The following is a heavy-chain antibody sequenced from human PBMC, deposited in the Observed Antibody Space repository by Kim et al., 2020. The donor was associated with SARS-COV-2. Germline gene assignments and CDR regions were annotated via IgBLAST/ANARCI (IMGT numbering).Heavy chain of an antibody. D-gene: IGHD2-21*02. J-gene: IGHJ3*02. V-gene: IGHV4-59*01. CDR1: GGSISSYY. CDR3: ARYCGGDCYSQGPPRTHYKDDAFDI. CDR2: IYYSGST. Sequence: SETLSLTCTVSGGSISSYYWSWIRQPPGKGLEWIGYIYYSGSTNYNPSLKSRVTISVDTSKNQFSLKLSSVTAADTAVYYCARYCGGDCYSQGPPRTHYKDDAFDIWGQGTMVTVSS.